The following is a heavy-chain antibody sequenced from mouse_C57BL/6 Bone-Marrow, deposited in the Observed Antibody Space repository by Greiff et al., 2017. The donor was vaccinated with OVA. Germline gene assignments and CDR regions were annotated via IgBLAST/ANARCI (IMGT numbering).Heavy chain of an antibody. CDR1: GFTFSSYA. V-gene: IGHV5-4*01. Sequence: DVQLQESGGGLVKPGGSLKLSCAASGFTFSSYAMSWVRQTPEKRLEWVATISDGGSYTYYPDNVKGRFTISRDNAKNNLYLQMSHLKSEDTAMYYCARVYYGSSHYWGQGTLVTVSA. CDR2: ISDGGSYT. J-gene: IGHJ3*01. D-gene: IGHD1-1*01. CDR3: ARVYYGSSHY.